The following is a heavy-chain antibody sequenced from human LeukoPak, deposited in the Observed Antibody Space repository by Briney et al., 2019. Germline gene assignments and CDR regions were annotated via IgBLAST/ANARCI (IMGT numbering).Heavy chain of an antibody. CDR3: ARGRVRVNWSDP. V-gene: IGHV4-30-2*01. CDR2: IYHSGST. D-gene: IGHD3-10*01. J-gene: IGHJ5*02. Sequence: SETLSLTCAVSGGSISSGGYSWSWIRQPPGKGLEWIGYIYHSGSTYYNPSLKSRVAISVDRSKNQFSLKLSSVTAADTAVYYCARGRVRVNWSDPWGQGTLVTVSS. CDR1: GGSISSGGYS.